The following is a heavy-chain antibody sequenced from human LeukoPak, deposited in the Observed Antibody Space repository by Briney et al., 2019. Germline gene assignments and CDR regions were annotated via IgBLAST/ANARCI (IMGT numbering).Heavy chain of an antibody. V-gene: IGHV3-23*05. Sequence: PGGSLRLSCTASGFTFRTYAMNWVRQAPGKGLEWLSGIGGSGNGTYYADSVKGRFIISRDNSKNMVYLQMNSLTVEDTATYYCAKRTMSAFDSWGQGTLLIVSS. CDR1: GFTFRTYA. CDR2: IGGSGNGT. J-gene: IGHJ4*02. CDR3: AKRTMSAFDS.